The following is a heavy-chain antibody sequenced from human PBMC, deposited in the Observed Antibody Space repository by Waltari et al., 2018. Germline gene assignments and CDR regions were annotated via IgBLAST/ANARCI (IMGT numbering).Heavy chain of an antibody. J-gene: IGHJ5*02. Sequence: QVQVQQWGAGLVKPSETLSLTCAVYGGSFSGYYWSCLRQPPGKALEWIGEIDHSGVTNHNPALTSRATISVDTSRNQLSLKLTSVTAADTAIYYCALSRYGLASPKFDPWGQGTLVTVSS. V-gene: IGHV4-34*02. CDR2: IDHSGVT. CDR1: GGSFSGYY. CDR3: ALSRYGLASPKFDP. D-gene: IGHD4-17*01.